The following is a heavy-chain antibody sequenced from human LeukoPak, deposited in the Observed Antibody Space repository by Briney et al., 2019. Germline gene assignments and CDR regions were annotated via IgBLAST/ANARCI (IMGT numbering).Heavy chain of an antibody. J-gene: IGHJ5*02. CDR1: GGTFSSYA. CDR3: ARYPIYYYGSGDNWFDP. D-gene: IGHD3-10*01. Sequence: SVKVSCKASGGTFSSYAISWVPQAPGQGLEWMGRIIPILGIANYTQNFQGRVTITADKSPSTAYMELSSLRSEDTAVYYCARYPIYYYGSGDNWFDPWGKGTLVTVSS. V-gene: IGHV1-69*04. CDR2: IIPILGIA.